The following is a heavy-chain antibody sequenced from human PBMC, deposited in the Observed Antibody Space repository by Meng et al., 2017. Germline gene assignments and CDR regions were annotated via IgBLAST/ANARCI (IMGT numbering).Heavy chain of an antibody. Sequence: QVQLQESGPGLVKPSGTLAHTCAVSGGSISSNNWWSWVRQPPGKGLEWIGEIYHSGSTNYNPSLKSRVTISVDKSKNQFSLRLSSVTAADTAVYYCARKLYDARYYDYWGQGTLVTVSS. D-gene: IGHD2-2*02. CDR3: ARKLYDARYYDY. CDR2: IYHSGST. CDR1: GGSISSNNW. J-gene: IGHJ4*02. V-gene: IGHV4-4*02.